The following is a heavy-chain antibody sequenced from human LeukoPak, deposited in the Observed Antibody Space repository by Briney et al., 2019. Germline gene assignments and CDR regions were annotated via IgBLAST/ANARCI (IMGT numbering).Heavy chain of an antibody. V-gene: IGHV3-74*01. CDR3: ARGDYDFWSGYQKNYYYYMDV. J-gene: IGHJ6*03. Sequence: PGGSLRLSCAASGFTSSSYWMHWVRQTPGKGLVWVSRINSDGSSTSYADSVKGRFTISRDNAKNTLYLQMNSLRAEDTAVYYCARGDYDFWSGYQKNYYYYMDVWGKGTTVTVSS. CDR1: GFTSSSYW. CDR2: INSDGSST. D-gene: IGHD3-3*01.